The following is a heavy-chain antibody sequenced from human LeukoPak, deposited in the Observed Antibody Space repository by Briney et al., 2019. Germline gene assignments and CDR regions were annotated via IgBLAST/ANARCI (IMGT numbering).Heavy chain of an antibody. CDR2: INPSGGST. D-gene: IGHD1-14*01. CDR1: GYTFTNSY. Sequence: ASVKVSCKPSGYTFTNSYMHWVRQAPGQRLEWMGIINPSGGSTSYAQKFQGRVTMTTDMSTRTVYMELSSVRSEDTAVYYCARDNPDLSFDYWGQGTLVTVSS. V-gene: IGHV1-46*01. J-gene: IGHJ4*02. CDR3: ARDNPDLSFDY.